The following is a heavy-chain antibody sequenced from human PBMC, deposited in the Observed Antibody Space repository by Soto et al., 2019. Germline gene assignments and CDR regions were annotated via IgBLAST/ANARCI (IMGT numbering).Heavy chain of an antibody. D-gene: IGHD5-18*01. CDR2: ISGSGAST. V-gene: IGHV3-23*01. J-gene: IGHJ4*02. Sequence: GSLRLSCAASGITFSSYAMSWVRQPPGKGLVWVSAISGSGASTYYADSVKGRFTISRDNSKNTLFLQMNSLRAEDTAVYYCAKHFGFSSSPLDCWGQGTLVTVSS. CDR3: AKHFGFSSSPLDC. CDR1: GITFSSYA.